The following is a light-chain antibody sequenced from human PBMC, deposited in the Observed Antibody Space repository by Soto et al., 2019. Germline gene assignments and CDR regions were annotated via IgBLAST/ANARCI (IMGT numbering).Light chain of an antibody. CDR3: MQALHTGI. CDR1: QSLLHSNGYNY. CDR2: LGS. V-gene: IGKV2-28*01. Sequence: DIVMTQTPLSLPVTPGEPASISCRSSQSLLHSNGYNYLDWYLQKPGQSPQLLIYLGSNRASGVPDRFSGSGSGTDFTLKISRVEAEDVGVYYCMQALHTGIFGQGTKLEIK. J-gene: IGKJ2*01.